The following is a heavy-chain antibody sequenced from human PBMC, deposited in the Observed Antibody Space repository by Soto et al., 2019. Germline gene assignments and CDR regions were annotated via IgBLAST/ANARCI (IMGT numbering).Heavy chain of an antibody. CDR2: INPNSGGT. V-gene: IGHV1-2*04. CDR1: GYTFTGYY. J-gene: IGHJ6*02. D-gene: IGHD6-19*01. Sequence: GASVKVSCKASGYTFTGYYMHWVRQAPGQGLEWMGWINPNSGGTNYAQKFQGWVTMTRDTSISTAYMELSRLRSDDTAVYYCARKALAVGGLSYYGMDVWGPGTTVTVSS. CDR3: ARKALAVGGLSYYGMDV.